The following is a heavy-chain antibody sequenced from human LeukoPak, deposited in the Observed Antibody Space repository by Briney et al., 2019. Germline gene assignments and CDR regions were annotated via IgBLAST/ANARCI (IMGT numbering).Heavy chain of an antibody. V-gene: IGHV3-7*01. CDR2: IKQDGSEK. CDR3: AGWNRSHWFDY. J-gene: IGHJ4*02. Sequence: GGSLRLSCAASGFTLSTYWMSWVRQAPGKGLEWVANIKQDGSEKYYADSLKGRFTISRDNAKNSLYLQMNSLRAEDTAVYYCAGWNRSHWFDYWSQGTLVTVSS. D-gene: IGHD1-1*01. CDR1: GFTLSTYW.